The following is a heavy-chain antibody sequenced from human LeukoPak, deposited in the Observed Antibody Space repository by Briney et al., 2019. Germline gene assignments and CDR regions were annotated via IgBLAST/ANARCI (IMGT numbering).Heavy chain of an antibody. D-gene: IGHD3-10*01. CDR3: ARGGTYGSGRNQHTSLDY. CDR2: VYTSGST. J-gene: IGHJ4*02. V-gene: IGHV4-59*10. CDR1: GGSFSNYY. Sequence: SETLSLTCGVSGGSFSNYYWSWIRQPAGKELEWIGDVYTSGSTNYNPSLKSRVTISLDKSKNQFSLNLNSVTAADTAVYYCARGGTYGSGRNQHTSLDYWGPGTLIAVSS.